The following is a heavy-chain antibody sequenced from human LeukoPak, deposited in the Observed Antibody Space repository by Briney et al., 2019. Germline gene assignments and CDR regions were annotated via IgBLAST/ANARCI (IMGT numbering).Heavy chain of an antibody. D-gene: IGHD3-9*01. CDR1: GFTFSSYA. Sequence: GGSLRLSCAASGFTFSSYAMSWVRQAPGKGLEWVSAISGSGGSTYYADSVKGRFTISRDNSKNTLYLQMNSLRAEDTAVYYCAKAPAGVGFVTGYYSDYWGQGTLVTVSS. CDR3: AKAPAGVGFVTGYYSDY. J-gene: IGHJ4*02. CDR2: ISGSGGST. V-gene: IGHV3-23*01.